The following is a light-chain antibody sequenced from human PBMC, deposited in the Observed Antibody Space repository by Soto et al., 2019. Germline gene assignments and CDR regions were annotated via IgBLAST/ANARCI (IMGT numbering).Light chain of an antibody. CDR1: NSDVGSYNL. Sequence: QSVLTQPASVSGSPGQSITISCTGTNSDVGSYNLVSWYQQRPGKAPKVIIYEVSERPSGVSDRFSGSKSGNTASLMISGLQAEDEADYYCCSYAGSSTQSYVFGSGTKV. CDR3: CSYAGSSTQSYV. V-gene: IGLV2-23*02. CDR2: EVS. J-gene: IGLJ1*01.